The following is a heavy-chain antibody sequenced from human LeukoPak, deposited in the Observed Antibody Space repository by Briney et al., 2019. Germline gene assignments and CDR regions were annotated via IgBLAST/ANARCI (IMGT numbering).Heavy chain of an antibody. V-gene: IGHV4-31*03. Sequence: SETLSLTCTVSGGSISSGGYYWSWIRQHPGKGLEWIGYIYYSGSTYYNPSLKSRVTISVDTSKNQFSLKLSSVTAADTAVYYCARGGIAAFHSDYWGQGTLVTVSS. CDR1: GGSISSGGYY. CDR3: ARGGIAAFHSDY. CDR2: IYYSGST. J-gene: IGHJ4*02. D-gene: IGHD6-13*01.